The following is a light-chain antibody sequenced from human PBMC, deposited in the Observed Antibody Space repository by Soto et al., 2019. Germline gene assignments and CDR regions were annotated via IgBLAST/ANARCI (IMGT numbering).Light chain of an antibody. J-gene: IGLJ1*01. Sequence: QSVLTQPASVSGSPGQSITISCTGTSSDVGTFDLVSWYQQHPGKAPKLMIFEVSKRPSGVSIRFTGSKSGNTASLTISGLQAEDEADYYCSSYSGASTSDVFATGTKLTVL. V-gene: IGLV2-23*02. CDR3: SSYSGASTSDV. CDR2: EVS. CDR1: SSDVGTFDL.